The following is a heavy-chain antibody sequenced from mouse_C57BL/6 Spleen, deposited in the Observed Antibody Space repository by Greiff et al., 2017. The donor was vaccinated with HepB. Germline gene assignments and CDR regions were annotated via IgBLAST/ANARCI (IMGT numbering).Heavy chain of an antibody. CDR1: GYTFTSYW. CDR2: IDPNSGGT. CDR3: ARSVPAYYSNDYFDY. D-gene: IGHD2-5*01. J-gene: IGHJ2*01. V-gene: IGHV1-72*01. Sequence: QVQLKQSGAELVKPGASVKLSCKASGYTFTSYWMHWVKQRPGRGLEWIGRIDPNSGGTKYNEKFKSKATLTVDKPSSTAYMQLSSLTSEDSAVYYCARSVPAYYSNDYFDYWGQGTTLTVSS.